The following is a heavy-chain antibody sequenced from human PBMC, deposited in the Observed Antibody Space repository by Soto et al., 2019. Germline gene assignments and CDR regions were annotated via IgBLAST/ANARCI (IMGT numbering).Heavy chain of an antibody. J-gene: IGHJ4*02. Sequence: RLSCAASGFTFSSDSMNWVRQAPGKGLEWVSSISSSSSYIYYADSVKGRFTIPRDNARNSLYLQMNSLRAEDTAVSYCARERSYWNDVGPDWGQGTLVAVSS. D-gene: IGHD1-1*01. CDR2: ISSSSSYI. V-gene: IGHV3-21*01. CDR1: GFTFSSDS. CDR3: ARERSYWNDVGPD.